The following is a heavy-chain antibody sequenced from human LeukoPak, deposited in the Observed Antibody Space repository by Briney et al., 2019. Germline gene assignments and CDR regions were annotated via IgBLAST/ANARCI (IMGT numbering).Heavy chain of an antibody. J-gene: IGHJ4*02. V-gene: IGHV4-59*08. Sequence: SETLSLTCAVYGGSFSGYYWSWIRQPPGKGLEWIGYIYYSGSTNYNPSLKSRVTISVDTSKNQFSLKLSSVTAADTAVYYCARGLYSYGLYYFDYWGQGTLVTVSS. D-gene: IGHD5-18*01. CDR3: ARGLYSYGLYYFDY. CDR2: IYYSGST. CDR1: GGSFSGYY.